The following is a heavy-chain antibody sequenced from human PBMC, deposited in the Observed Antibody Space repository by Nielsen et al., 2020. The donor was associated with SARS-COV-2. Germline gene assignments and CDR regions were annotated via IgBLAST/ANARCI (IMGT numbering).Heavy chain of an antibody. CDR3: ARGSRIAAAGTKGVNWFDP. CDR2: INTNTGNP. CDR1: GYTFTSYA. Sequence: ASVKVSCKASGYTFTSYAMNWVRQALGQGLEWMGWINTNTGNPTYAQGFTGRFVFSLDTSVSTAYLQISSLKAEDTAVYYCARGSRIAAAGTKGVNWFDPWGQGTLVTVSS. D-gene: IGHD6-13*01. J-gene: IGHJ5*02. V-gene: IGHV7-4-1*02.